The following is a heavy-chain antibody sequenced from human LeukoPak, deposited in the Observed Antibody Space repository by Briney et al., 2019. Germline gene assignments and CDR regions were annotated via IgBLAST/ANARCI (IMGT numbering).Heavy chain of an antibody. Sequence: QTGGSLRLSCAASGFTFSNYMMHWVRQAPGKGLVWVSRIKSDGITITYADSVKGRFTIPRDNAKNTLYLQMNSLRAEDTAVYYCAGTIAARGSDYWGQGTLVTVSS. CDR1: GFTFSNYM. D-gene: IGHD6-6*01. J-gene: IGHJ4*02. V-gene: IGHV3-74*01. CDR2: IKSDGITI. CDR3: AGTIAARGSDY.